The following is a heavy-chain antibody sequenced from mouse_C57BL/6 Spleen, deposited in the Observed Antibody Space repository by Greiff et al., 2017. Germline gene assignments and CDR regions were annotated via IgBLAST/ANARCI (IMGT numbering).Heavy chain of an antibody. Sequence: QVQLQQPGAELVRPGSSVKLSCKASGYTFTSYWMDWVKQRPGQGLEWIGNIYPSDSETHYNQKFKDKATLTVDKSSSTAYMQLSSLTAEDSAVYYCASGGRTGYFDVWGTGTTVTVSS. V-gene: IGHV1-61*01. J-gene: IGHJ1*03. CDR1: GYTFTSYW. CDR3: ASGGRTGYFDV. CDR2: IYPSDSET. D-gene: IGHD1-1*02.